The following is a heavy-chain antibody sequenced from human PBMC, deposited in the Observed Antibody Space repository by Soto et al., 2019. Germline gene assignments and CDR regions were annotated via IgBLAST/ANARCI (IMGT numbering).Heavy chain of an antibody. D-gene: IGHD2-15*01. CDR3: AKVQRGGVVVVPASVVKA. V-gene: IGHV3-23*01. Sequence: EVQLLESGGGLVQPGGSLRLSCAASGFTFSSYAMSWVRQAPGRGLEWVSAISVSSGSTYYADSVKGRFTISRDNSKNTAYVQRNGLRAEDTAVYYCAKVQRGGVVVVPASVVKAWGQGTGVTVSS. CDR2: ISVSSGST. J-gene: IGHJ5*02. CDR1: GFTFSSYA.